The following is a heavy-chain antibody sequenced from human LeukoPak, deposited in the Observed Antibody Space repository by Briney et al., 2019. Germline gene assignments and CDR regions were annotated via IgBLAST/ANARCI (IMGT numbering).Heavy chain of an antibody. CDR2: IYYNGTT. CDR1: GGSISSYY. V-gene: IGHV4-59*08. D-gene: IGHD3-9*01. CDR3: ARADYDVLTGYPTHPFDY. J-gene: IGHJ4*02. Sequence: PSETLSLTCTVSGGSISSYYWSWIRQPPGKGLEWIGYIYYNGTTNCNPSLKSRVTISVDTSKKQFSLKLNSVTAADTARYYCARADYDVLTGYPTHPFDYWGQGTLVTVSS.